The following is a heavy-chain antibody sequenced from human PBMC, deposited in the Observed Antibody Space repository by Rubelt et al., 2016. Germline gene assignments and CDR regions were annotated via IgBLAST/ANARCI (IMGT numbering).Heavy chain of an antibody. CDR3: ARVRGTCGYAMDY. V-gene: IGHV3-48*01. D-gene: IGHD5-12*01. J-gene: IGHJ4*02. Sequence: GKGLEWISYISSSSTTIYYADSVKGRFTISRDNAKNSLYLQMNSLRAEDTAVYYCARVRGTCGYAMDYWGQGTLVTVSS. CDR2: ISSSSTTI.